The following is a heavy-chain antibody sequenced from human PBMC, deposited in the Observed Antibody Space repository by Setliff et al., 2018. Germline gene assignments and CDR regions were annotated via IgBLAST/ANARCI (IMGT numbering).Heavy chain of an antibody. CDR2: IYHSGST. Sequence: SETLSLTCAVSGGSISSSNWWSWGRQPPGKGLEWIGEIYHSGSTNYNPSLKSRVTISVDTSKNQFSLKLSSVTAADTAVYYCARYQGWRLRGYGIDYWGQGTLVTVSS. V-gene: IGHV4-4*02. CDR1: GGSISSSNW. D-gene: IGHD3-10*01. J-gene: IGHJ4*02. CDR3: ARYQGWRLRGYGIDY.